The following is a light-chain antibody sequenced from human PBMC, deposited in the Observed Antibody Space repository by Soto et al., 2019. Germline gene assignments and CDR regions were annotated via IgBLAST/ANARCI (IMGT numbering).Light chain of an antibody. V-gene: IGKV3-15*01. J-gene: IGKJ4*01. CDR2: GAS. Sequence: EIVMTQSPATLSVSPGERATLSCRASQSVSSNLAWYQQKPGQAPRLLIYGASTRATGIPARFSGSGSGTECTLTISSLQSDEFAVYYCQQYNTWPPLTFGGGTKVEIK. CDR3: QQYNTWPPLT. CDR1: QSVSSN.